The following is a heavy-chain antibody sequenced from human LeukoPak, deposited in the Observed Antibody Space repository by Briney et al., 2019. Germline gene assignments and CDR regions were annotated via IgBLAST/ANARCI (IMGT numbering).Heavy chain of an antibody. J-gene: IGHJ4*02. V-gene: IGHV4-59*01. D-gene: IGHD6-19*01. CDR2: IYYSGST. Sequence: SETLSLTCTVPGGSISSYYWSWIRQPPGKGLEWIGYIYYSGSTNYNPSLKSRVTISVDTSKNQFSLKLSSVTAADTAVYYCARDSEVSSGWYPFDYWGQGTLVTVTS. CDR1: GGSISSYY. CDR3: ARDSEVSSGWYPFDY.